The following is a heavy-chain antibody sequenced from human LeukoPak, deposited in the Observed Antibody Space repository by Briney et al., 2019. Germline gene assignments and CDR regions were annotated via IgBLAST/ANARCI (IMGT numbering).Heavy chain of an antibody. J-gene: IGHJ4*02. V-gene: IGHV4-59*08. CDR1: GGSISSYY. CDR2: IYYSGST. Sequence: SETLSLTCTVSGGSISSYYWRWIRQPPGKGLEWIGYIYYSGSTNYNPSLKSRVTISVDTSKNQFSLKLSSVTAADTAVYYCARHSVGATPFDYWGQGTLVTVSS. CDR3: ARHSVGATPFDY. D-gene: IGHD1-26*01.